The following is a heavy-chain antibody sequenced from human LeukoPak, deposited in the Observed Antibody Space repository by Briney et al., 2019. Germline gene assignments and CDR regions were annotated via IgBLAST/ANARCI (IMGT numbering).Heavy chain of an antibody. V-gene: IGHV4-30-4*01. CDR3: ARLGVGVTMVRGVIGIFDY. D-gene: IGHD3-10*01. CDR1: GGSNRRGDYY. J-gene: IGHJ4*02. CDR2: IYYSGGT. Sequence: SQTLSLTCPVSGGSNRRGDYYWRWIRQPPGKGLEWLGYIYYSGGTNYSPSRKSRVTISVDTSKIQFSLKLGSVTAADTAVYYCARLGVGVTMVRGVIGIFDYWGQGTLVTVSS.